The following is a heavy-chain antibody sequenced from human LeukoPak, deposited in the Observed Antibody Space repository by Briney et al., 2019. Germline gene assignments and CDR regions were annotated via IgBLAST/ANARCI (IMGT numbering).Heavy chain of an antibody. D-gene: IGHD3-22*01. CDR1: GFTFRNAW. CDR2: IRSKSDGGTT. CDR3: ATVKGDSDIFDM. Sequence: GGSLRHSCAASGFTFRNAWMTWVRQAPGKGLEWVGRIRSKSDGGTTDYTAPVKGRFTISRDDSKNTLYLQMNNLKAEDTAVYYCATVKGDSDIFDMWGQGTMVTVSS. V-gene: IGHV3-15*01. J-gene: IGHJ3*02.